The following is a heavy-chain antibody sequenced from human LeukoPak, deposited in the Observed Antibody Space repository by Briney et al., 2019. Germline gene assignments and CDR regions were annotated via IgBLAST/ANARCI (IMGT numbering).Heavy chain of an antibody. CDR2: ISSSGDYI. D-gene: IGHD3-10*01. CDR3: VRDLVRGVHPVFYFDL. V-gene: IGHV3-21*01. Sequence: GGSLRLSCAASGFPFSDYSVNWVRQAPGKGLEWVSSISSSGDYIYSADSVKGRFTISRDNAKNSLYLQMTNLSAEDTAVYFCVRDLVRGVHPVFYFDLWGRGTLVTVSS. J-gene: IGHJ2*01. CDR1: GFPFSDYS.